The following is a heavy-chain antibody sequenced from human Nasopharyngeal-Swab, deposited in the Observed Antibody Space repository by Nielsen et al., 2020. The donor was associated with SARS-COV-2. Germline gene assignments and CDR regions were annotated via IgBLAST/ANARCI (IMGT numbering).Heavy chain of an antibody. D-gene: IGHD2-21*01. V-gene: IGHV3-23*01. CDR1: GFTFSSYA. Sequence: GESLKISCAASGFTFSSYAMRWVRQAPGKGLEWVSAISGSGGSTDYADSVKVRFTISRDNSKNTLYMQTNSLRVEDTAVYYCAKAPYLRCLDVWGQGTTVTVSS. J-gene: IGHJ6*02. CDR2: ISGSGGST. CDR3: AKAPYLRCLDV.